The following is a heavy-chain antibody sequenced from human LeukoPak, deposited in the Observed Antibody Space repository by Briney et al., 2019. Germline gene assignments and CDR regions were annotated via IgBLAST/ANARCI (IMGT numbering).Heavy chain of an antibody. CDR1: GFTFSSYA. D-gene: IGHD3-22*01. CDR2: ISSNGGST. J-gene: IGHJ4*02. CDR3: ASYYYDSSGLIAHY. Sequence: GGSLRLSCAASGFTFSSYAMNWVRQAPGKGLEYVSAISSNGGSTYYANSVKGRFTISRDNSKNTLYLQMGSLRAEDMAVYYCASYYYDSSGLIAHYWGQGTLVTVPS. V-gene: IGHV3-64*01.